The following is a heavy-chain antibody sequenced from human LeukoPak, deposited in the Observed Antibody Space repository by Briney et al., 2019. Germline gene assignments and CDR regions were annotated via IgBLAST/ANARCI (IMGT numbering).Heavy chain of an antibody. Sequence: GGSLRLSCAASGFTFDDYGMSWVRQAPGKGLVWVSRINSDGSSTSYADSVKGRFTISRDNAKNTLYLQMNRLRAEDTAVYYCAREKGIAAAGTWYYYMDVWGKGTTVTISS. D-gene: IGHD6-13*01. CDR2: INSDGSST. J-gene: IGHJ6*03. V-gene: IGHV3-74*01. CDR3: AREKGIAAAGTWYYYMDV. CDR1: GFTFDDYG.